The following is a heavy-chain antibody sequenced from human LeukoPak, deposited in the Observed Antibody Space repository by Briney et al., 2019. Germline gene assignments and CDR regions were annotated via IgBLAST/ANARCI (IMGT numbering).Heavy chain of an antibody. Sequence: GGSLRLSCAASGFTINSYWMSWVRQAPEKGLEWVASINPDGSDKKYADSMKGRFTISRDNAENSLYLQMSGLRVDDTAFYYCARLTPMVTTFVYWGQGALVTVSS. CDR2: INPDGSDK. V-gene: IGHV3-7*01. J-gene: IGHJ4*02. CDR3: ARLTPMVTTFVY. D-gene: IGHD5-18*01. CDR1: GFTINSYW.